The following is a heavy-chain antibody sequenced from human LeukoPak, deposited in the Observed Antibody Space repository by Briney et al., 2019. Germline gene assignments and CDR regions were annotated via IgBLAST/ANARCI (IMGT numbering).Heavy chain of an antibody. D-gene: IGHD5-18*01. J-gene: IGHJ3*02. V-gene: IGHV4-34*01. CDR2: INHSGST. CDR1: GGSISSYY. CDR3: ARVFVDTAMDYYRDAFDI. Sequence: PSETLSLTCTVSGGSISSYYWSWIRQPPGKGLEWIGEINHSGSTNYNPSLKSRVTISVDTSKNQFSLKLSSVTAADTAVYYCARVFVDTAMDYYRDAFDIWGQGTMVTVSS.